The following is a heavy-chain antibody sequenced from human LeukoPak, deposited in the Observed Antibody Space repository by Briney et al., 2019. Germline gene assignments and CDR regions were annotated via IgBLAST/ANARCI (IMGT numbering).Heavy chain of an antibody. CDR2: IYYSGST. CDR3: ARALLCGGDYYPPYYFDY. J-gene: IGHJ4*02. D-gene: IGHD2-21*02. V-gene: IGHV4-39*01. CDR1: RGSVSSGSYY. Sequence: SETLSLTCSVSRGSVSSGSYYWGWIRQPPGKGLEWIGSIYYSGSTYYNPSLKSRVTISVDTSKNLFSLKLSSVTAADTAVYYCARALLCGGDYYPPYYFDYWGQGTLVTVSS.